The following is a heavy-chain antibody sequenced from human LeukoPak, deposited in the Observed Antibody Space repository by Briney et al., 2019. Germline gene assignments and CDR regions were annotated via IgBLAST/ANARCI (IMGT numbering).Heavy chain of an antibody. D-gene: IGHD5-24*01. CDR1: GGSFSGYY. J-gene: IGHJ3*02. Sequence: SETLSLTCAVYGGSFSGYYWSWIRQPPGKGLEWIGEINHSGSTNYNPSLKSRVTISLDTSKNQFSLKLSSVTAADTAVYYCARYLRLQLKYAFDIWGHGTMVTVSS. CDR3: ARYLRLQLKYAFDI. V-gene: IGHV4-34*01. CDR2: INHSGST.